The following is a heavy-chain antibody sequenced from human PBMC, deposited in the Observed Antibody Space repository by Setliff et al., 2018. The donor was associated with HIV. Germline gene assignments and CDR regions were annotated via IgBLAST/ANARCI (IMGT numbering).Heavy chain of an antibody. Sequence: GGSLRLSCADSGFTFSRYWMSWVRQAPGKGLEWVANIKQDGSEKYYVESVKGRFTISRDNANNSLYLQMNSLRAEDTAVYYCARGARGYSYGWGQGTLVTVSS. CDR2: IKQDGSEK. V-gene: IGHV3-7*01. CDR3: ARGARGYSYG. J-gene: IGHJ4*02. D-gene: IGHD5-18*01. CDR1: GFTFSRYW.